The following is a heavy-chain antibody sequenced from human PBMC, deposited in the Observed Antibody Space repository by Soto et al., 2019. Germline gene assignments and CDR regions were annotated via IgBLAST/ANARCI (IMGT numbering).Heavy chain of an antibody. J-gene: IGHJ4*02. CDR1: GGSISSSSYY. CDR3: ASRGSSSWYGY. Sequence: QLQLQESGPGLVKPSETLSLTCTVSGGSISSSSYYWGWIRQPPGKGLEWIGGTYYSGGTYYNPSRKSRVTISVDTSQNQFSLKLSCVTAADTVVYYCASRGSSSWYGYWGQGTLVTVSS. V-gene: IGHV4-39*01. CDR2: TYYSGGT. D-gene: IGHD6-13*01.